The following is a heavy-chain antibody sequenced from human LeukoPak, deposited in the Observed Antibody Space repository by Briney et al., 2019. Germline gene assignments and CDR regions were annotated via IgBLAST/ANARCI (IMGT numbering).Heavy chain of an antibody. CDR2: IYYSGST. D-gene: IGHD3-22*01. CDR3: ARDPGYYDSSGYYSSGRFDP. Sequence: SETLSLTCTVSGGSISSYYWSWIRQPPGKGLEWIGYIYYSGSTNYNPSLKSRVTISVDTSKNQFSLKLSSVTAADTAVYYCARDPGYYDSSGYYSSGRFDPWGQGTLVTVSS. J-gene: IGHJ5*02. V-gene: IGHV4-59*01. CDR1: GGSISSYY.